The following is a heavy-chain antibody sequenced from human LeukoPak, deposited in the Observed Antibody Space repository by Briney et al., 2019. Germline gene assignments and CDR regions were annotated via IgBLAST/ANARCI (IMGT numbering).Heavy chain of an antibody. Sequence: PGGSLRLSCAASGFTFSSYATSWVRQAPGKGLEWVSAISGSGGSTYYADSVKGRFTISRDNSKNTLYLQMNSLRAEDTAVYYCAKDAVEFGELFQNEFDYWGQGTLVTVSS. CDR2: ISGSGGST. J-gene: IGHJ4*02. CDR1: GFTFSSYA. D-gene: IGHD3-10*01. V-gene: IGHV3-23*01. CDR3: AKDAVEFGELFQNEFDY.